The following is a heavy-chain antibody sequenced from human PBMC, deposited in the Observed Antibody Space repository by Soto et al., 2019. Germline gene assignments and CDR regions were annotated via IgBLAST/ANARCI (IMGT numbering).Heavy chain of an antibody. CDR1: GFTFSSYA. J-gene: IGHJ3*02. CDR3: AVGGKRVNSNDAFDI. Sequence: GGSLRLSCAASGFTFSSYAMHWVRQAPGKGLEWVAVISYDGSNKYYADSVKGRFTISRDNSKNTLYLQMNSLRAEDTAVYYCAVGGKRVNSNDAFDIWGQGTMVTVSS. CDR2: ISYDGSNK. V-gene: IGHV3-30-3*01. D-gene: IGHD3-10*01.